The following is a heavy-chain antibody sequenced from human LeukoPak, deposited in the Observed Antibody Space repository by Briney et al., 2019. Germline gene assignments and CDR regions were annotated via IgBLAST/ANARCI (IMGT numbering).Heavy chain of an antibody. CDR2: IYYSGST. Sequence: SETLSLTCTVSGGSIGSSSYYWGWIRQPPGKGLEWIGSIYYSGSTYYNPSLKSRVTISVDTSKNQFSLKLSSVTAADTAVYYCARHYYGSGSYYKIIDYWGQGTLVTVSS. D-gene: IGHD3-10*01. J-gene: IGHJ4*02. CDR3: ARHYYGSGSYYKIIDY. CDR1: GGSIGSSSYY. V-gene: IGHV4-39*01.